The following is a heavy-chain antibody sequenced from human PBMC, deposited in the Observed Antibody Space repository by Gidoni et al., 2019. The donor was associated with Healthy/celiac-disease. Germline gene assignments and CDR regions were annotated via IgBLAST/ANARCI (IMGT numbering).Heavy chain of an antibody. J-gene: IGHJ4*02. V-gene: IGHV3-23*01. CDR2: ISGSGGST. CDR1: GFTFSSYA. D-gene: IGHD3-22*01. CDR3: AKNYGSSGYYFPY. Sequence: EVQLLESGGGLVQPGGSLRLSCAASGFTFSSYAMSWVRQAPGKGLGWGSAISGSGGSTYDADSVKGRFTISRDNSKNTLYLQMNSLRAEDTAVYYCAKNYGSSGYYFPYWGQGTLVTVSS.